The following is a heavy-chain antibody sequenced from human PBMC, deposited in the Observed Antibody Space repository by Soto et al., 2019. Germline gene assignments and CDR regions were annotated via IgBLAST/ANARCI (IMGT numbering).Heavy chain of an antibody. CDR2: ISGSGGST. V-gene: IGHV3-23*01. CDR1: GFTFSSYA. CDR3: ARGEGAYSSSWFKYFDY. D-gene: IGHD6-13*01. Sequence: EVQLLESGGGLVQPGGSLRLSCAASGFTFSSYAMNWVRQAPGKGLEWVSIISGSGGSTYYADSVEGRFTISRDNSKNTLYLQMSSLRAEDTAVYYCARGEGAYSSSWFKYFDYWGQGTLVPVSS. J-gene: IGHJ4*02.